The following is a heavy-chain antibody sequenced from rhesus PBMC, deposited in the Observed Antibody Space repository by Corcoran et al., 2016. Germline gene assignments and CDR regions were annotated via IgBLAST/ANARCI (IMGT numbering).Heavy chain of an antibody. D-gene: IGHD4-29*01. V-gene: IGHV4-93*02. CDR2: IYGSGGST. Sequence: QVQLQESGPAVVKPSETLSLTCAVSGGSISSSNWWSWIRQSPGKGLEWIGGIYGSGGSTEYNPSLKSRVTISIDTSKNQFSLKLSTVTAADTAVHYWARPEGSTDFDYWGQGVLVTVSS. CDR3: ARPEGSTDFDY. J-gene: IGHJ4*01. CDR1: GGSISSSNW.